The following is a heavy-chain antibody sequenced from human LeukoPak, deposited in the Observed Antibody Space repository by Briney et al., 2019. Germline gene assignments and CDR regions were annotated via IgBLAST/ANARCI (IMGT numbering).Heavy chain of an antibody. CDR3: AREVSQALDL. D-gene: IGHD6-6*01. Sequence: PGGSLRLSCAASGITFSSYTMNWVRQAPGKGLELVASISGSRRYIYYADSVKGRYTISRDNAKNSLYLQKNSLKAEDTGVYYCAREVSQALDLWGQGTMVTVSS. V-gene: IGHV3-21*01. J-gene: IGHJ3*01. CDR1: GITFSSYT. CDR2: ISGSRRYI.